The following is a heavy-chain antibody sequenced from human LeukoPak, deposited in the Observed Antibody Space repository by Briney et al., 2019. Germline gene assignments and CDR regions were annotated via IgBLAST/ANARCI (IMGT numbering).Heavy chain of an antibody. V-gene: IGHV4-34*01. Sequence: SETLSLTCAVYGGSFSGYYWSWIRQPPGKGLEWIGEINHSGSTNYNPSLKSRVTISVDTSKNQFSLKLSSVTAADTAVYYCARGILWLPLCHWGQGTVVTVSS. J-gene: IGHJ4*02. D-gene: IGHD5-12*01. CDR2: INHSGST. CDR1: GGSFSGYY. CDR3: ARGILWLPLCH.